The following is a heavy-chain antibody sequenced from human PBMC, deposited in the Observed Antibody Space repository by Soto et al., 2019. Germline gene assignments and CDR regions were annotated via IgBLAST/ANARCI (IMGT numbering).Heavy chain of an antibody. V-gene: IGHV1-69*02. Sequence: QVQLVQSGAEVKKPGSSVKVSCKASGGTFSSYTINWVRQAPGQGLEWMGRIIPMVGIANYAQKFQGRVTTIADKSTSTAYRELSSLRSEDTAVYYCACPDYAWGSYRHLDYWGQGTLVTVSS. CDR2: IIPMVGIA. D-gene: IGHD3-16*02. J-gene: IGHJ4*02. CDR1: GGTFSSYT. CDR3: ACPDYAWGSYRHLDY.